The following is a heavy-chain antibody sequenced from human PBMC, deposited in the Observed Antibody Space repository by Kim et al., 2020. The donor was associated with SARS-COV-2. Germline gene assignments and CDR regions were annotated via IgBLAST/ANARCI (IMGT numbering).Heavy chain of an antibody. J-gene: IGHJ4*02. CDR3: AKGAYGSGTYFVLDY. V-gene: IGHV3-23*01. D-gene: IGHD3-10*01. Sequence: AEAVKGRFTSSRDKSRNTLYLQLNSLRAEDTAVYYCAKGAYGSGTYFVLDYWGQGTLVTVSS.